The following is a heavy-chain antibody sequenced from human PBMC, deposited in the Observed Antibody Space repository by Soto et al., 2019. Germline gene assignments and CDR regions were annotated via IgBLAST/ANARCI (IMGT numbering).Heavy chain of an antibody. CDR2: IYYSGST. V-gene: IGHV4-39*01. D-gene: IGHD2-2*01. Sequence: SETLSLTCTVSGGSISSSSYYWGWIRQPPGKGLEWIGSIYYSGSTYYNPSLKSRVTISVDTSKNQFSLKLSSVTAADTAVYYCARPQPAGPIVVVPAAMSGAFDIWGQGTMVTVSS. CDR3: ARPQPAGPIVVVPAAMSGAFDI. J-gene: IGHJ3*02. CDR1: GGSISSSSYY.